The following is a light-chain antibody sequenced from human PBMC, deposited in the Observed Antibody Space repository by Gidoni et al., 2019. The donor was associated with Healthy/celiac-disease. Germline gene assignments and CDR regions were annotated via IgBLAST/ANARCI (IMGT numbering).Light chain of an antibody. CDR1: SSNIGSNY. Sequence: QSVLTQPPSAYGTPGPRVTISCSGSSSNIGSNYVYWYQQLPGTAPKLLIYRNNKRPSGVPDRFSGSKSGTSASLAISGLRSEDEADYYCAAWDDSLSGVVFGGGTKLTVL. V-gene: IGLV1-47*01. J-gene: IGLJ2*01. CDR2: RNN. CDR3: AAWDDSLSGVV.